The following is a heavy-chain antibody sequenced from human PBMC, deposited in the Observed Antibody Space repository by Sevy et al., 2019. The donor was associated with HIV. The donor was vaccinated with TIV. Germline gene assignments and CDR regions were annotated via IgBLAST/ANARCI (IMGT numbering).Heavy chain of an antibody. CDR2: LYDTGST. CDR1: GGSMGSYY. CDR3: AREGGLVDYGMDV. D-gene: IGHD2-8*02. Sequence: SETLSLTCTVSGGSMGSYYWTWIRQPPGKGLEWIGYLYDTGSTNYNPSLVSRVTISIDTSKNHFSLNLSYVTAADTAVYYCAREGGLVDYGMDVWGQGITVTVSS. J-gene: IGHJ6*02. V-gene: IGHV4-59*01.